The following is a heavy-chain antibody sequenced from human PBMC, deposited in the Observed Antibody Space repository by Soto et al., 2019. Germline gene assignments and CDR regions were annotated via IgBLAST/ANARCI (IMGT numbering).Heavy chain of an antibody. D-gene: IGHD2-2*01. CDR2: MNPNSGNT. CDR1: GYTFTSYD. V-gene: IGHV1-8*02. J-gene: IGHJ4*02. Sequence: QVQLVQSGAEVKKPGASVKVSCKASGYTFTSYDINWVRQATGQGLEWMGWMNPNSGNTGYAQKFQGRVTMTRNTSISTAYMELSSLGSEDTAVYYCARGGVFVFAAPTSPVDDGGQGTLVTASS. CDR3: ARGGVFVFAAPTSPVDD.